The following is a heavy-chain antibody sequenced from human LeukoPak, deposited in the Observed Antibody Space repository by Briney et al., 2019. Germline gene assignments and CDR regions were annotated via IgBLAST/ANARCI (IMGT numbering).Heavy chain of an antibody. CDR1: GGSFSGYY. CDR2: INHSGST. D-gene: IGHD3-10*01. CDR3: ARGPRTYYGSDRKQTDD. Sequence: PSETLSLTCAVYGGSFSGYYWRWIRQPPGKGLEWIGEINHSGSTNYNPSLKSRVTISVDTSKNQFSLKLSSVTAADTAVYYCARGPRTYYGSDRKQTDDWGQGTLVTVSS. V-gene: IGHV4-34*01. J-gene: IGHJ4*02.